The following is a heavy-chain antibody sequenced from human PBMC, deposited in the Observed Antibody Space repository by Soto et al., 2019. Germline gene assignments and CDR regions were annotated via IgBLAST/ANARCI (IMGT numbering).Heavy chain of an antibody. V-gene: IGHV4-59*01. D-gene: IGHD3-10*01. CDR3: ARARRRVPPWFDP. J-gene: IGHJ5*02. CDR1: GGSISSYY. CDR2: IYYSGST. Sequence: QVQLQESGPGLVKPSETLSLTCTVSGGSISSYYWSWIRQPPGKGLEWIGYIYYSGSTNYNPSLRRRVTLSVDTSKNPFSLKLSSVTAADTAVYYRARARRRVPPWFDPWGQGTLVTVSS.